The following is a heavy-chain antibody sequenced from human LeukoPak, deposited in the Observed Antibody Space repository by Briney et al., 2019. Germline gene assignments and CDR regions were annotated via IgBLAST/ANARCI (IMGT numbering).Heavy chain of an antibody. V-gene: IGHV4-61*05. CDR3: ARHGRFDP. CDR2: IYYSGST. D-gene: IGHD1-26*01. J-gene: IGHJ5*02. CDR1: GGSISSSSYY. Sequence: PSETLSLTCTVSGGSISSSSYYWGWIRQPPGKGLEWIGYIYYSGSTNYNPSLKSRVTISVDTSKNQFSLKLSSVTAADTAVYYCARHGRFDPWGQGTLVTVSS.